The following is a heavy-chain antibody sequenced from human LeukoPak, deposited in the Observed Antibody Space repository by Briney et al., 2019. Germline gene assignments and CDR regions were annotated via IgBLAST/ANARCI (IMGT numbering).Heavy chain of an antibody. CDR2: ISSSSTYI. J-gene: IGHJ4*02. V-gene: IGHV3-21*01. D-gene: IGHD3-10*01. CDR3: ARCYYYGSERDSYYFDY. Sequence: GGSLRLSCAASGFSFDSYSMNWVRQAPGKGLEWVSSISSSSTYIYYADSVKGRFAISRDNAKNSLYLQMNSLRAEDTAVYYCARCYYYGSERDSYYFDYWGQGTLVTVSS. CDR1: GFSFDSYS.